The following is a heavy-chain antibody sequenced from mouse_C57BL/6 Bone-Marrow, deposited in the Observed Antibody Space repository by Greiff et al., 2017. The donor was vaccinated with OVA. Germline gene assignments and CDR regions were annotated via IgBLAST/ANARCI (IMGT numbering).Heavy chain of an antibody. CDR1: GYTFTDYY. CDR2: INPNNGGT. CDR3: ASTYDGYYEAWFAY. J-gene: IGHJ3*01. V-gene: IGHV1-26*01. Sequence: EVQLQQSGPELVKPGASVKISCKASGYTFTDYYMNWVKQSHGKSLEWIGDINPNNGGTSYNQKFKGKATLTVDKSSSTAYMELRSLTSEDSAVYYCASTYDGYYEAWFAYWGQGTLVTVSA. D-gene: IGHD2-3*01.